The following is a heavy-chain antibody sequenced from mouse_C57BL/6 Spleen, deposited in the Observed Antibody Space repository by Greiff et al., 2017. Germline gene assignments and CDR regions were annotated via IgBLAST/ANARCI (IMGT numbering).Heavy chain of an antibody. CDR3: TRGITTVVESFYFDY. V-gene: IGHV1-15*01. CDR1: GYTFTDYE. CDR2: IDPETGGT. D-gene: IGHD1-1*01. J-gene: IGHJ2*01. Sequence: QVQLKQSGAELVRPGASVTLSCKASGYTFTDYEMHWVKQTPVHGLEWIGAIDPETGGTAYNQKFKGKAILTADKSSSTAYMELRSLTSEDSAVYYCTRGITTVVESFYFDYGGQGTTLTVSS.